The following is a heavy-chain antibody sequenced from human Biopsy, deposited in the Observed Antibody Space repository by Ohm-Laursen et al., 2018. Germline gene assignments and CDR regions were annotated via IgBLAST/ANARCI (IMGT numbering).Heavy chain of an antibody. CDR3: ARGPHSGSHSCFDY. Sequence: SVKVSCKASGGTFINYAISWVRQAPGQRLEWMGGIIPMFGTANYAQMFQGRVTISADEFTSTSYMELSSLTTEDTAIYYCARGPHSGSHSCFDYWGRGTLVTVSS. D-gene: IGHD1-26*01. CDR1: GGTFINYA. J-gene: IGHJ4*02. CDR2: IIPMFGTA. V-gene: IGHV1-69*13.